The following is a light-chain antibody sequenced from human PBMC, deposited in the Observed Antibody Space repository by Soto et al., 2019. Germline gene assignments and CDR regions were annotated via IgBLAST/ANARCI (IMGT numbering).Light chain of an antibody. J-gene: IGKJ1*01. CDR2: AAS. V-gene: IGKV1-9*01. Sequence: DIQLTQSPSFLSASVGDRVTITCRASQGISGHLGWYQQEPGKAPRLLIYAASTLQSGVPSRFSGSGSGTGFALTISSLQPEDFATYYCQQSYSTLWTFGQGTKVDIK. CDR1: QGISGH. CDR3: QQSYSTLWT.